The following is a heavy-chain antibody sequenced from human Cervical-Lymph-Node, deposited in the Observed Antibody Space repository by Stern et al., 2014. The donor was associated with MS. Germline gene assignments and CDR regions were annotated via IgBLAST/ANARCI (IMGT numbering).Heavy chain of an antibody. J-gene: IGHJ6*02. CDR3: ARDARLGNYYGMDV. CDR1: GFTFSTYS. V-gene: IGHV3-21*01. D-gene: IGHD7-27*01. Sequence: EVQLEESGGGLVKPGGSLRLSCAASGFTFSTYSMTRVRQAPGKGLEWVSSITGSGSYIYYADLVKGRFTISRDNAENSLYLQMNSLRVEDTAVYYCARDARLGNYYGMDVWGQGTTVTVSS. CDR2: ITGSGSYI.